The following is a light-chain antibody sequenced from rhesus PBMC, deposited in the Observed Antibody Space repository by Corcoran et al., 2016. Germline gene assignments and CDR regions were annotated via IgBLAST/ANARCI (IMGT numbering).Light chain of an antibody. CDR2: GAS. Sequence: QVMLTQSPATLSLSPGDRATLSCRASQSVSSYLAWYQQKPGQAPKLLIYGASRRATGIPDRFSGSGAGTEFTLTISSLQPEDFATYYCLQYSSSPYIFGPGTKVDIK. V-gene: IGKV3-53*01. CDR1: QSVSSY. CDR3: LQYSSSPYI. J-gene: IGKJ3*01.